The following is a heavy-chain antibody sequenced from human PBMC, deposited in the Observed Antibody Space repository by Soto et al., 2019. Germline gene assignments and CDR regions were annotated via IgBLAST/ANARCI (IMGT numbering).Heavy chain of an antibody. D-gene: IGHD3-22*01. J-gene: IGHJ4*02. CDR1: GGTISSYA. Sequence: ASVKVSCKSSGGTISSYAISCVRQAPGQGLEWMGGIIPIFGTANYAQKFQGRVTITADESASTAYMELSSLRSEDTAVYYCARTSGYYFFDSWGQGTLVTVSS. CDR2: IIPIFGTA. V-gene: IGHV1-69*13. CDR3: ARTSGYYFFDS.